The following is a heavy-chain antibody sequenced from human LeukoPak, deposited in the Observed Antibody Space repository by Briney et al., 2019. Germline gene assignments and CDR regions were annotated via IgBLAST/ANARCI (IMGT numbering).Heavy chain of an antibody. CDR1: GFMFDDYT. Sequence: PGGSLRLSCAASGFMFDDYTMHWVRQAPGKGLEWVSLINWDGGSRYYAASVKGRFTVSRDNSKNSLYLQMNSLRTEDTALYYCSKGDVDSPQNFYHWGQGTLVTVSS. CDR3: SKGDVDSPQNFYH. V-gene: IGHV3-43*01. J-gene: IGHJ4*02. D-gene: IGHD5-24*01. CDR2: INWDGGSR.